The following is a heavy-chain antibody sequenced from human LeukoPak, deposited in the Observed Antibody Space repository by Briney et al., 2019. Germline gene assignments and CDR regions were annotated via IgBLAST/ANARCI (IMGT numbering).Heavy chain of an antibody. CDR3: AREIPGPYMIVAVGDAFDI. V-gene: IGHV1-69*05. CDR2: IIPIFGTA. Sequence: ASVKVSCKASGGTFSSSAISWVRQAPGQGLEWMGRIIPIFGTANYAQKFQGRVTITTDESTSTAYMELSSLRSEDTAVYYCAREIPGPYMIVAVGDAFDIWGQGTMVTVSS. D-gene: IGHD3-22*01. J-gene: IGHJ3*02. CDR1: GGTFSSSA.